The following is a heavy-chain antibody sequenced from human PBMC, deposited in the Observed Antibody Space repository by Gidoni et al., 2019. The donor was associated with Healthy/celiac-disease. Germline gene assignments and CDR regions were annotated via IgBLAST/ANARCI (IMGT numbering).Heavy chain of an antibody. CDR2: IKQDGSEK. Sequence: EVQLVESGGGLVQPGGSLRLSCAASGFTFSSYWMSGVRRAPGKGLEWVANIKQDGSEKYYVDSVKGRFTISRDNAKNSLYLQMNSLRAEDTAVYYCARVGGSPQDPLYCSGGSCYSVYYGMDVWGQGTTVTVSS. J-gene: IGHJ6*02. CDR3: ARVGGSPQDPLYCSGGSCYSVYYGMDV. CDR1: GFTFSSYW. D-gene: IGHD2-15*01. V-gene: IGHV3-7*03.